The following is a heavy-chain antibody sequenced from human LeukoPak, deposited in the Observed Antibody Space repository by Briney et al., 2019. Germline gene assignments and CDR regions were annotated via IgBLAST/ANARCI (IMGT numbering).Heavy chain of an antibody. D-gene: IGHD3-22*01. CDR2: ISSSSSYI. CDR1: GFTFSSYG. V-gene: IGHV3-21*01. Sequence: PGGSLRLSCAASGFTFSSYGMNWVRQAPGKGLEWVSSISSSSSYIYYADSVKGRFTISRDNAKNSLYLQMNSLRAEDTAVYYCAGDYYDSSGLDYWGQGTLVTVSS. J-gene: IGHJ4*02. CDR3: AGDYYDSSGLDY.